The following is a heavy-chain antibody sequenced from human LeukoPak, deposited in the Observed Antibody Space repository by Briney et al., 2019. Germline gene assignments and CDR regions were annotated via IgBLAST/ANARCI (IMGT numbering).Heavy chain of an antibody. V-gene: IGHV3-11*01. D-gene: IGHD4-11*01. J-gene: IGHJ4*02. Sequence: GGSLRLSCAASGLSFSNFWMHWIRQAPGKGLEWVSYISSSGSTIYYADSVKGRFTISRDNAKNSLYLQMNSLRAEDTAVYYCARDQGVTTIDYWGQGTLVTVSS. CDR2: ISSSGSTI. CDR3: ARDQGVTTIDY. CDR1: GLSFSNFW.